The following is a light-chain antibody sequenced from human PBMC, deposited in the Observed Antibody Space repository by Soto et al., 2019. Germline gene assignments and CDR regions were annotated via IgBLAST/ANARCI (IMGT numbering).Light chain of an antibody. J-gene: IGLJ2*01. CDR2: RNN. CDR1: SSNIGSNY. V-gene: IGLV1-47*01. CDR3: AAWDDSLSGVL. Sequence: QTVVTQPPSASGTPGQRLSISCSGSSSNIGSNYVYWYQQLPGTAPKLLIYRNNQRPSGVPDRFSGSKSGTSASLAISGLRSDDEADYYCAAWDDSLSGVLFGGGTQLTVL.